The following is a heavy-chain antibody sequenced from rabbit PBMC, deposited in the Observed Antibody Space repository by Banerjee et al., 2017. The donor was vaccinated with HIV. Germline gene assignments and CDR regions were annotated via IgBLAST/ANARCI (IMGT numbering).Heavy chain of an antibody. CDR3: ARRYADNGYAFSL. V-gene: IGHV1S40*01. Sequence: QSLEESGGGLVQPEGSLTLTCKASGFSFSSGYDMCWVRQAPGKGLEWIGYIYGGSSGATYYASWAKGRFTISKTSSTTVTLQMTSLTAADTATYFCARRYADNGYAFSLWGPGTLVTVS. CDR1: GFSFSSGYD. D-gene: IGHD8-1*01. J-gene: IGHJ4*01. CDR2: IYGGSSGAT.